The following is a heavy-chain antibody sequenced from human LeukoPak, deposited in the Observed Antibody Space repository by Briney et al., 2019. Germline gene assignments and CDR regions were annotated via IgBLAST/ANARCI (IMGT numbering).Heavy chain of an antibody. Sequence: GGSLRLSCAASGFTFSFYSMSWIRRAPEKGLELVSSISSTTYTYYADSVKGRFTISRDNSQNPLYLQMNSLRAEDTAVYYCARDAYCGGDCYYDYWGEGTLVTVSS. CDR2: ISSTTYT. J-gene: IGHJ4*02. CDR1: GFTFSFYS. CDR3: ARDAYCGGDCYYDY. V-gene: IGHV3-21*01. D-gene: IGHD2-21*02.